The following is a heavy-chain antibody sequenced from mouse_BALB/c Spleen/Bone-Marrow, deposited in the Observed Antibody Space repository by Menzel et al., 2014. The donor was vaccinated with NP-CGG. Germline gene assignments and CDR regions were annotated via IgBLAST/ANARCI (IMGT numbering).Heavy chain of an antibody. CDR1: GYTFTSYW. Sequence: XSXTXLARPGASVKMSCKASGYTFTSYWMHWVKQRPGQGLEWIGAIYPGNSDTSYNQKFKGKAKLTAVTSTSTAYMELSSLTNEDSAVYYCTRGGGSSYVEFAYWGQGTLVTVSA. CDR2: IYPGNSDT. D-gene: IGHD1-1*01. J-gene: IGHJ3*01. V-gene: IGHV1-5*01. CDR3: TRGGGSSYVEFAY.